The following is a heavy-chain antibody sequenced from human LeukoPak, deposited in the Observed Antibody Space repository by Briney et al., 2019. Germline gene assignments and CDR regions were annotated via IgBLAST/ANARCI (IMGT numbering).Heavy chain of an antibody. CDR2: INWNAGST. D-gene: IGHD1-26*01. Sequence: PGGSLRLSCAASGFTFDDYGMSWVRQAPGKGLEWVSHINWNAGSTLYADSVKGRFTISRDSGKSSLYLQMNSLRAEDTALYYCARDGPGGGSYYSDYWGQGTLVTVSS. J-gene: IGHJ4*02. CDR1: GFTFDDYG. CDR3: ARDGPGGGSYYSDY. V-gene: IGHV3-20*04.